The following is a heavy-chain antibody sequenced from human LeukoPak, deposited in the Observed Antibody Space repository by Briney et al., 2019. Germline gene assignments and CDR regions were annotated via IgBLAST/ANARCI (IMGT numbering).Heavy chain of an antibody. CDR3: ARTGSGRDYYGMDV. V-gene: IGHV4-59*01. Sequence: TETLSLTCTVSGGSLSGAYWSWIRQPPGKGLEWIGYIYYSGNTNYNPSLKSRVTISIDTSKNHFSLNLTSVTAADTAVYYCARTGSGRDYYGMDVWGQGTTVTVSS. CDR2: IYYSGNT. CDR1: GGSLSGAY. J-gene: IGHJ6*02. D-gene: IGHD5-12*01.